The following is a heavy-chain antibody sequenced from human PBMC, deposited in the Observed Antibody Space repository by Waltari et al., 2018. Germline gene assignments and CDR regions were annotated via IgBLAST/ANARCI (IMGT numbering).Heavy chain of an antibody. Sequence: QVQLQESGPGLVKPSETLSLPCAVSGYSIRSGYYWGWIRQPPGKGLEWIGSIYHSGSTYYNPSLKSRVTISVDTSKNQFSLKLSSVTAADTAVYYCARQQGLPDFDYWGQGTLVTVSS. CDR1: GYSIRSGYY. V-gene: IGHV4-38-2*01. CDR2: IYHSGST. J-gene: IGHJ4*02. D-gene: IGHD6-25*01. CDR3: ARQQGLPDFDY.